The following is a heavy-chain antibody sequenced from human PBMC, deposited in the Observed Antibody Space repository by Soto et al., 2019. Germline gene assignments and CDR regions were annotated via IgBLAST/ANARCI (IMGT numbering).Heavy chain of an antibody. CDR1: GFTFSSYV. J-gene: IGHJ5*02. CDR3: ARDRWGRSWFDP. V-gene: IGHV3-48*01. CDR2: ISSSISTI. D-gene: IGHD3-16*01. Sequence: GGSLRLSCAASGFTFSSYVMNWVRQAPGKGLEWVSYISSSISTIYYADSVKGRFTISRDNAKNSLYLQMNSLRSDDTAVYYCARDRWGRSWFDPWGQGTLVTVSS.